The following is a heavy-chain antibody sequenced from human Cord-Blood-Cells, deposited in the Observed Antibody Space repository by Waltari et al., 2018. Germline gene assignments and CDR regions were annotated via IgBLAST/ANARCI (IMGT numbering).Heavy chain of an antibody. CDR1: GFTFSNAW. CDR3: TADYSGSYYLAPYGDAFDI. J-gene: IGHJ3*02. V-gene: IGHV3-15*01. CDR2: IKSKTVGGTT. Sequence: EVQLVESGGGLVKPGGSLRLSCAASGFTFSNAWMSWVRQAPGKGLEWVGRIKSKTVGGTTDYAAPVKGRCTSSKEDSKNTLYRQMNSLKTADTAVYYCTADYSGSYYLAPYGDAFDIWGQGTMVTVSS. D-gene: IGHD1-26*01.